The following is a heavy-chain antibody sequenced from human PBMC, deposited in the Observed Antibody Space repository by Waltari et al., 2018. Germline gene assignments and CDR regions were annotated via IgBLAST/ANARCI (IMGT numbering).Heavy chain of an antibody. D-gene: IGHD2-21*02. CDR2: ISWNSGSI. CDR3: AKDTGPLAYCGGDCYDWYFDL. Sequence: EVPLVESGGGLVQPGRSLRLSCSASGFTFDDYAMHWFRTAPGKGLERVSGISWNSGSIGYADSVKGRFTISRDNAKNSLYLQMNSLRAEDTALYYCAKDTGPLAYCGGDCYDWYFDLWGRGTLVTVSS. V-gene: IGHV3-9*01. CDR1: GFTFDDYA. J-gene: IGHJ2*01.